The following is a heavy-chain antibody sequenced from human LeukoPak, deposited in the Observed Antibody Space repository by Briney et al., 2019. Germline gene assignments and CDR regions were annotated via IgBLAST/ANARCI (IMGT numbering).Heavy chain of an antibody. D-gene: IGHD1-26*01. CDR3: ARDVGGSLDY. Sequence: GGSLRLSCAASGFTFSTYWMAWVRQAPGKGLEWVANIKGDESAKHQADSVKGRFTISRDNAQNSVYLQMSNLRGEETAVYYWARDVGGSLDYWGQGPLVTVSS. CDR1: GFTFSTYW. CDR2: IKGDESAK. J-gene: IGHJ4*02. V-gene: IGHV3-7*01.